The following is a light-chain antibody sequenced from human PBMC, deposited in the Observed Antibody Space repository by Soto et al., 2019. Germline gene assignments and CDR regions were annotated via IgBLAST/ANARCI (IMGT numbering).Light chain of an antibody. J-gene: IGLJ1*01. CDR1: SSDVGGYNY. CDR3: SSYPSSNTFYV. Sequence: QSALTQPASVSGSPGQSITISCTGTSSDVGGYNYVSWYQHHPGKAPKLMIYQVSNRPSGVSNRFSGSKSGNTASLTISGLQAEDEADYYCSSYPSSNTFYVFGTGTKLTVL. CDR2: QVS. V-gene: IGLV2-14*01.